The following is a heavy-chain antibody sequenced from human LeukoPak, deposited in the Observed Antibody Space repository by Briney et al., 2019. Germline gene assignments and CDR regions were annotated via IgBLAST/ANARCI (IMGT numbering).Heavy chain of an antibody. J-gene: IGHJ4*02. V-gene: IGHV4-34*01. CDR2: INHSGSS. CDR1: GGSFSDYY. D-gene: IGHD1-26*01. CDR3: ASLGYVGATWHDY. Sequence: SETLSLTCVVYGGSFSDYYWSWIRQPPGKGLEWIGEINHSGSSNYNPSLKSRVTISVDTSKNQFSLKLSSVTATDTAVYYCASLGYVGATWHDYWGQGSLVTVSS.